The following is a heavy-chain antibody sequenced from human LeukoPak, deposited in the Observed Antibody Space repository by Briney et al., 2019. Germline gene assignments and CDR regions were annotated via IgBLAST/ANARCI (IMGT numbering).Heavy chain of an antibody. D-gene: IGHD4-17*01. Sequence: GGSLRLSCAASGFTVSSNYMSWVRQAPGKGLEWVSVIYSGGSTYYADSVKGRFTIPRDNAKNSLYLQMNSLRAEDTAVYYCARDDGDYPDYWGQGTLVTVSS. CDR2: IYSGGST. J-gene: IGHJ4*02. CDR3: ARDDGDYPDY. CDR1: GFTVSSNY. V-gene: IGHV3-66*01.